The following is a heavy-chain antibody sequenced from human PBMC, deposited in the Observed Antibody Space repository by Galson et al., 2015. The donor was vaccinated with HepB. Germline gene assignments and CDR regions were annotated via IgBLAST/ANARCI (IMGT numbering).Heavy chain of an antibody. CDR3: AGAALGWFDP. V-gene: IGHV3-11*05. CDR2: ISSRSDRL. J-gene: IGHJ5*02. Sequence: SLRLSCAASGFTFSDFYMSWIRQSPGKGLEWVSYISSRSDRLNLADSVKGRFTISRDNAKNSLYLQMKSLRAEDTAVYYCAGAALGWFDPWGQGTLVTVSS. CDR1: GFTFSDFY. D-gene: IGHD6-25*01.